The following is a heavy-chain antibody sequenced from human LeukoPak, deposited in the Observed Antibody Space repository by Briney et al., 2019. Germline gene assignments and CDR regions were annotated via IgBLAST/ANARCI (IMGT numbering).Heavy chain of an antibody. D-gene: IGHD3-10*01. V-gene: IGHV3-7*01. J-gene: IGHJ6*02. CDR2: IKQDGSEK. Sequence: GGSLRLSCAASGFTFSNFWMNRVRQAPGKGLEWVANIKQDGSEKYYVDSVKGRFTISRDNAKNSLYLQMSRLRAEDTAVYYCARTRAGWFGELFDGMDVWGQGTTVTVSS. CDR1: GFTFSNFW. CDR3: ARTRAGWFGELFDGMDV.